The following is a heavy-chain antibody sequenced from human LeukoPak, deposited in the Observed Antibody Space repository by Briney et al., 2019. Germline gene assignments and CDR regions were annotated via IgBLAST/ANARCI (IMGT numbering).Heavy chain of an antibody. CDR1: GFTFSSYS. CDR2: FCSSTTSI. Sequence: KPGGSLRLSCAASGFTFSSYSMNWVRQAPGKGLEWVSSFCSSTTSIYYPDSLKARFTISRDNAKNSLYLQMNSLRAEDTAVYYCARGPSITMIVVEYDYWGQGTLVTVSS. D-gene: IGHD3-22*01. J-gene: IGHJ4*02. CDR3: ARGPSITMIVVEYDY. V-gene: IGHV3-21*01.